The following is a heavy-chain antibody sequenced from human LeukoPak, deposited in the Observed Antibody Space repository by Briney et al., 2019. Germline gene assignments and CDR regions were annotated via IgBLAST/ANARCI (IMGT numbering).Heavy chain of an antibody. CDR3: ARVSGIAVAEGWFDP. Sequence: ASVKVSCKASGGTFSSYAISWVRQAPGQGLEWMGGIIPIFGTANYAQKFQGRVTITADESTSTAYMELSSLRSEDTAVYYCARVSGIAVAEGWFDPWGQGTLVTVSS. J-gene: IGHJ5*02. D-gene: IGHD6-19*01. CDR2: IIPIFGTA. V-gene: IGHV1-69*13. CDR1: GGTFSSYA.